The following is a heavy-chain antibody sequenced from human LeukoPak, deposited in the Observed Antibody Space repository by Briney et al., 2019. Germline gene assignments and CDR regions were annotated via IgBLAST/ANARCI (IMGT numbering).Heavy chain of an antibody. V-gene: IGHV3-48*03. J-gene: IGHJ4*02. CDR2: ITGSGDTI. CDR1: GFTFSSYE. Sequence: GGSLRLSCSASGFTFSSYEMNWVRQAPGKGLEWISYITGSGDTIYYADSVKGRFTISRDNAKNSLFLQMNSLTAGDTAVYYCARERTTIVSGTTIGAYWGQGTLVTVSS. CDR3: ARERTTIVSGTTIGAY. D-gene: IGHD2/OR15-2a*01.